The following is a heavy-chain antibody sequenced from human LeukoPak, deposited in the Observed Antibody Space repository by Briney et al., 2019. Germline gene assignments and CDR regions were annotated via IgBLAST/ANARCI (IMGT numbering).Heavy chain of an antibody. CDR2: IKQDGSEK. Sequence: GGSLRLSCAASGFTFSSYWMSWVRRAPGKGLEWVANIKQDGSEKYYVDSVKGRFTISRDNAKNSLYLQMNSLRAEDTAVYYCARQQWLGYDAFDIWGQGTMVTVSS. D-gene: IGHD6-19*01. CDR1: GFTFSSYW. CDR3: ARQQWLGYDAFDI. V-gene: IGHV3-7*01. J-gene: IGHJ3*02.